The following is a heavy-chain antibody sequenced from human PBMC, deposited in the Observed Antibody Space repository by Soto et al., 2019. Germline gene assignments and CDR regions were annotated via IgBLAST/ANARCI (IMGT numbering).Heavy chain of an antibody. V-gene: IGHV3-33*01. CDR3: ARDNTRGHDLIGF. Sequence: GGSLRLSCEASEFTFSLYGMHWVRQAPGKGLEWVAVIWSDGSNKYYADFARGRFTISRDNYKNTLYLQMNSLRVEDTAVYYCARDNTRGHDLIGFWGQGTLVTVSS. CDR1: EFTFSLYG. CDR2: IWSDGSNK. D-gene: IGHD2-15*01. J-gene: IGHJ4*02.